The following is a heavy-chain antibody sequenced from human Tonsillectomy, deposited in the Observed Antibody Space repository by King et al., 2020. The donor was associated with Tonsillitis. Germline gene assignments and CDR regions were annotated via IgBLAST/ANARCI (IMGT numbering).Heavy chain of an antibody. J-gene: IGHJ4*02. V-gene: IGHV3-33*05. Sequence: VQLVESGGGVVQPGRSLRLSCAASGFTFSSYGMHWVRQAPGKGLEWVAVISYDGSNKYYADSVKGRFTISRDNSKNTLYLQMNSLRAEDTAVYYCAREGWSSWSDFDYWGQGTLVTVSS. D-gene: IGHD6-13*01. CDR1: GFTFSSYG. CDR2: ISYDGSNK. CDR3: AREGWSSWSDFDY.